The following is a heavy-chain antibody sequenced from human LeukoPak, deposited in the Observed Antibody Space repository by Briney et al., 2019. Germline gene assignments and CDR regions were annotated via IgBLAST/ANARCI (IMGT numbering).Heavy chain of an antibody. V-gene: IGHV3-23*01. CDR3: ARAVAGYYDAFDI. D-gene: IGHD6-19*01. Sequence: GGSLRLSCAASGFTFSTYAMSWVRQAAGKGLEWVSLISGSGGGTYYADSVKGRFTISRDNSKNTLYLQLNSLRDEDTAVYYCARAVAGYYDAFDIWGQGTMVTVSS. CDR2: ISGSGGGT. J-gene: IGHJ3*02. CDR1: GFTFSTYA.